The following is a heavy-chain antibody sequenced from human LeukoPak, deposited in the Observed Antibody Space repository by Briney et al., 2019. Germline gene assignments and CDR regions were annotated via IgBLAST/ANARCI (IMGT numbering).Heavy chain of an antibody. J-gene: IGHJ4*02. D-gene: IGHD6-6*01. CDR2: ISGSGGST. CDR3: AKGKYSSSSWSFDY. V-gene: IGHV3-23*01. Sequence: GGSLRLSCAASGFTFSSYAMSWVRQAPGKGLEWVSAISGSGGSTYYADSVKGRFTISRDNSKNTLYLQMNSLRAEDTVVYYCAKGKYSSSSWSFDYWGQGTLVTVSS. CDR1: GFTFSSYA.